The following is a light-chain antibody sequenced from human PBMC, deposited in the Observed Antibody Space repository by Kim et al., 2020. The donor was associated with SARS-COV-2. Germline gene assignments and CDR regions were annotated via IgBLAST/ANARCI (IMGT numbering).Light chain of an antibody. CDR3: SSYTSSSTYV. CDR2: DVS. CDR1: SSDVRGYNY. J-gene: IGLJ1*01. Sequence: GQSITNACTGTSSDVRGYNYVSWYQQHPGKAPKLMIYDVSNRPSGVSNRFSGSKSGNTASLTISGLQAEDEADYYCSSYTSSSTYVFGTGTKVTVL. V-gene: IGLV2-14*03.